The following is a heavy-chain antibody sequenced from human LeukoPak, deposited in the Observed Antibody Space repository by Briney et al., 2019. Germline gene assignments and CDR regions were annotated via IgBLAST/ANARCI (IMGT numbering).Heavy chain of an antibody. CDR3: AKGRGIYYWYFDL. CDR1: GFSFDDYA. D-gene: IGHD1-26*01. J-gene: IGHJ2*01. Sequence: GGPLRLSCAASGFSFDDYAMHWVRQAPGKGLEWVSGISWNSGSIGYADSVKGRFTISRDNAKNSLYLQMNSLRAEDTALYYCAKGRGIYYWYFDLWGRGTLVTVSS. V-gene: IGHV3-9*01. CDR2: ISWNSGSI.